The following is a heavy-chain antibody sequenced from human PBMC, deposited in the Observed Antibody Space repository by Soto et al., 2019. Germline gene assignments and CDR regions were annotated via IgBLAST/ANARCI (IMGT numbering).Heavy chain of an antibody. CDR2: IYTSGST. J-gene: IGHJ6*02. CDR1: GGSISSYY. D-gene: IGHD3-3*01. CDR3: ARSPSSYDFWSGYYGKNYYYYYGMDV. V-gene: IGHV4-4*07. Sequence: SETLSLTCTVSGGSISSYYWSWIRQPAGNGLEWIGRIYTSGSTNYNPSLKSRVTMSVDTSKNQFSLKLSSVTAADTAVYYCARSPSSYDFWSGYYGKNYYYYYGMDVWGQGTTVTVSS.